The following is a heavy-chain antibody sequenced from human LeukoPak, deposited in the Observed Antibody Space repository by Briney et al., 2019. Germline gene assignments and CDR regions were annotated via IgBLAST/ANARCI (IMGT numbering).Heavy chain of an antibody. CDR3: ARDRGRYSGYDTIPRFDL. Sequence: SQTLSLTCAVSGVSISRGGYSWSWIRQPPGKGLEWIGYIYYSGSTNYNPSLKSRVTISVDTSKNQFSLKLSSVTAADTAVYYCARDRGRYSGYDTIPRFDLWGRGTLVTVSS. V-gene: IGHV4-30-4*07. CDR2: IYYSGST. D-gene: IGHD5-12*01. CDR1: GVSISRGGYS. J-gene: IGHJ2*01.